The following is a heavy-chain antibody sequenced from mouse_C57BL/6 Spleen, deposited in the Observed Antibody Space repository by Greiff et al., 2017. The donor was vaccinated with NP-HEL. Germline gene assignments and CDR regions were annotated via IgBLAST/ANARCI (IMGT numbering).Heavy chain of an antibody. CDR3: AREGIYYDSFDY. V-gene: IGHV1-52*01. D-gene: IGHD2-4*01. CDR2: IDPSDSET. Sequence: VQLQQPGAELVRPGSSVKLSCKASGYTFTSYWMHWVKQRPIQGLEWIGNIDPSDSETHYNQKFKDKATLTVDKSSSTAYRQLSSLTSEDSAVYYCAREGIYYDSFDYWGQGTTLTVSS. CDR1: GYTFTSYW. J-gene: IGHJ2*01.